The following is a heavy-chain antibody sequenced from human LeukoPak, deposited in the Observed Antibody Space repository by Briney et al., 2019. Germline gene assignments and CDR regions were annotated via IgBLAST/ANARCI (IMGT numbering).Heavy chain of an antibody. V-gene: IGHV3-49*03. CDR2: ISGGTT. J-gene: IGHJ4*02. D-gene: IGHD6-19*01. Sequence: FCTVSGLHQGEYFMIGFGQPPGRGLEGMGFISGGTTEYAPSLNGRVTISRDNSKVIAYLQMNSLTTEYPALYYFSSGSGWLSVYWGEGALLTVSP. CDR1: GLHQGEYF. CDR3: SSGSGWLSVY.